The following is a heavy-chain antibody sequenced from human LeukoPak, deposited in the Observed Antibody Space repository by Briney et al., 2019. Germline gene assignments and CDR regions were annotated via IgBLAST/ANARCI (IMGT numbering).Heavy chain of an antibody. D-gene: IGHD3-10*01. Sequence: SETLSLTCAVYGGSFSGYYWSWIRQPPGKGLEWIGYIYYSGSTNYNPSLKSRVTISVDTSKNQFSLKLSSVTAADTAVYYCARRGGWFDPWGQGTLVTVSS. J-gene: IGHJ5*02. CDR1: GGSFSGYY. CDR2: IYYSGST. CDR3: ARRGGWFDP. V-gene: IGHV4-59*01.